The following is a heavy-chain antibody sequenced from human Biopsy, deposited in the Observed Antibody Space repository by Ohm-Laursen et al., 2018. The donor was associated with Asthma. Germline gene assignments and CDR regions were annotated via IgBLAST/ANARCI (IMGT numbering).Heavy chain of an antibody. CDR1: GYTFINYA. V-gene: IGHV1-3*01. CDR3: ARTYYDFLTGQVNDAFAL. CDR2: INAGDGNT. D-gene: IGHD3-9*01. J-gene: IGHJ3*01. Sequence: ASVKASCKASGYTFINYAIHWARQAPGQRLEWMGWINAGDGNTKYSQKFQGRVTITRDTSASTAYMDLRSLRSEDTAMYYCARTYYDFLTGQVNDAFALWGQGTMVTVSS.